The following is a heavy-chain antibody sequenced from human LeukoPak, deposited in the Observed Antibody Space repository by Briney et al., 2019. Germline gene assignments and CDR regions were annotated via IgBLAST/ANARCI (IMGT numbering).Heavy chain of an antibody. V-gene: IGHV4-59*12. CDR2: IYHSGST. CDR3: ARGGEVAGDVFDI. Sequence: SETLSLTCTVSGGSISSYHWTWMRQAPGKGLEWIGYIYHSGSTYYNPPLKSRVTISVDRSKNQFSLKLSSVTAADTAVYYCARGGEVAGDVFDIWGKGTMVTVSS. J-gene: IGHJ3*02. CDR1: GGSISSYH. D-gene: IGHD6-19*01.